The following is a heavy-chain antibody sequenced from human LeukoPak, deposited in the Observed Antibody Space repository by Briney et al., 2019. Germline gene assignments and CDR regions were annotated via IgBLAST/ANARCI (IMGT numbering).Heavy chain of an antibody. J-gene: IGHJ5*02. CDR3: ARVLDYDILTVFDP. CDR1: GGTFSSYA. D-gene: IGHD3-9*01. Sequence: GASVKVSCKASGGTFSSYAISWVRQASGQGLGWMGGIIPIFGTANYAQKFQGRVTITTDESTSTAYMELSSLRSEDTAVYYCARVLDYDILTVFDPWGQGTLVTVSS. CDR2: IIPIFGTA. V-gene: IGHV1-69*05.